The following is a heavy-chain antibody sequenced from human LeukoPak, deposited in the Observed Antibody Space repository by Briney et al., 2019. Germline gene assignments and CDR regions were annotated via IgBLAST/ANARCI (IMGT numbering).Heavy chain of an antibody. CDR3: TGVSRSSWYDY. Sequence: GGSLRLSCAASGFTFSNAWMSWVRQAPGKGLEWVGRIKSKTDGGTPDYAAPVKGSFTISRDDSKNTLYLQMNSLKTEGTAVYYCTGVSRSSWYDYWGQGTLVTVSS. J-gene: IGHJ4*02. V-gene: IGHV3-15*01. CDR2: IKSKTDGGTP. D-gene: IGHD6-13*01. CDR1: GFTFSNAW.